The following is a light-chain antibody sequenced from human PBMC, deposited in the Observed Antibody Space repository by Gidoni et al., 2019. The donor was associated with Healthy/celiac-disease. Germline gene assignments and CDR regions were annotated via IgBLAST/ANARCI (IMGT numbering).Light chain of an antibody. J-gene: IGKJ1*01. Sequence: DIVMTQSPDSLAVSLGERATINCKSSQSVLYSSNNKNYLAWYQQKPVQPPKLLIYWASTRESGVHDRFSGSGSGTDFTLTISSLQAEDVAVYYCQQYYSTPRTFGQGTKVEIK. CDR3: QQYYSTPRT. CDR1: QSVLYSSNNKNY. CDR2: WAS. V-gene: IGKV4-1*01.